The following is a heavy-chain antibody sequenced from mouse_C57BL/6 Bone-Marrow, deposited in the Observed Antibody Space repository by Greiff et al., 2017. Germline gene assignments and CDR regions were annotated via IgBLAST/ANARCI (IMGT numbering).Heavy chain of an antibody. V-gene: IGHV14-4*01. CDR1: GFNIKDDY. CDR2: IDPENGDT. J-gene: IGHJ3*01. D-gene: IGHD1-1*01. Sequence: EVQLQQSGAELVRPGASVKLSCTASGFNIKDDYMPWVKQRPEQGLAWIGWIDPENGDTEYASKFQCKATITADTSSNTAYLQLSSLTSEDTAVYYCTGVLLRYWFAYWGQGTLVTVSA. CDR3: TGVLLRYWFAY.